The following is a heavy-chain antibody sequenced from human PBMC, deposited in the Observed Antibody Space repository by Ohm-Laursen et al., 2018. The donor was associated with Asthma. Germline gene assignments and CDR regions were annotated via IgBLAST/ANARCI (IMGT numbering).Heavy chain of an antibody. V-gene: IGHV4-61*01. D-gene: IGHD1-26*01. Sequence: SETLSLTCTVSGGSVSSGSYYWSWIRQPPGKGLEWIGYIYYSGSTNYNPSLKGRVTISVDTSKNQFSLKLSSVTAADTAVYYCARRGALGSDYWGQGTLVTVSS. CDR2: IYYSGST. CDR1: GGSVSSGSYY. J-gene: IGHJ4*02. CDR3: ARRGALGSDY.